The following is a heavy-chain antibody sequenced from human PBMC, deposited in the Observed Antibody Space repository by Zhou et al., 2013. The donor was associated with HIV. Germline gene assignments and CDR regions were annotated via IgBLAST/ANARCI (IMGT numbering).Heavy chain of an antibody. J-gene: IGHJ5*02. V-gene: IGHV1-69*05. D-gene: IGHD2-2*01. CDR1: GGTFSSYA. CDR3: ATYCSSTSCHNWFDP. CDR2: IIPIFGTA. Sequence: QVQLVQSGAEVKKPGASVKVSCKASGGTFSSYAISWVRQAPGQGLEWMGGIIPIFGTANYAQKFQGRVTITTDESTSTAYMELSSLRSEDTAVYYCATYCSSTSCHNWFDPGAREPWSPSPQ.